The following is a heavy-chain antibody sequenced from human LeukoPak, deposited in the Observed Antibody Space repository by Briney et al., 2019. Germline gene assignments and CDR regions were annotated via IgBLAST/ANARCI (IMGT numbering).Heavy chain of an antibody. J-gene: IGHJ4*02. Sequence: GESLKISCQGSGYSFTSYWIAWVRQMPGKGLEWMGIIYPGDSDTRYSPSFQGQVTISVDKSISTAYLQWSSLKASDTAMYYCASPIYYYGAFDYWGQGTLVTVSS. CDR2: IYPGDSDT. D-gene: IGHD3-10*01. V-gene: IGHV5-51*01. CDR1: GYSFTSYW. CDR3: ASPIYYYGAFDY.